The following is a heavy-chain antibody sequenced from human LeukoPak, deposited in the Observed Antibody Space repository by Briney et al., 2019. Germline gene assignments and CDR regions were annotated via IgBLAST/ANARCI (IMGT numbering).Heavy chain of an antibody. CDR1: GYTFTSYG. Sequence: ASVKVSCKASGYTFTSYGISWVRQAPGQGLEWMGWINPNSGGTNYAQKFQGRVTMTRDTSISTAYTELSRLRSDDTAVYYCARAYPPIVLMVYAIGDWFDPWGQGTLVTVSS. J-gene: IGHJ5*02. V-gene: IGHV1-2*02. CDR3: ARAYPPIVLMVYAIGDWFDP. CDR2: INPNSGGT. D-gene: IGHD2-8*01.